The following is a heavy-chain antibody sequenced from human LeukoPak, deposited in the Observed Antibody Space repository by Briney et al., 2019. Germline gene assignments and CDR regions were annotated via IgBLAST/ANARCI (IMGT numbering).Heavy chain of an antibody. D-gene: IGHD2-2*01. J-gene: IGHJ3*02. CDR1: GGSISSYY. Sequence: SETLSLTCTVSGGSISSYYWSWMRRPPGKGRGWIGYIYYSGSTNYNPSLKSRVTISVDTSRNQFSLKLSSLTAADTAVYYCATYCSSTSCYEPYDAFDIWGQGTMVTVSS. CDR2: IYYSGST. CDR3: ATYCSSTSCYEPYDAFDI. V-gene: IGHV4-59*01.